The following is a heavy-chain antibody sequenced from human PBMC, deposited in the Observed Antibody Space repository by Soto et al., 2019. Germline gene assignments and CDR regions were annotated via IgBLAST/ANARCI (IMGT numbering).Heavy chain of an antibody. CDR2: IWYDGSSK. V-gene: IGHV3-33*01. Sequence: QVQLVESGGGVVQPGRSLRLSCAASGFTFSSYGMHWVRQAPGKGLEWVAVIWYDGSSKYYSDSVKGRFTISRHNSKNTLCLEIKGLRAEERAVYYCAMDYYGDYVGSSAPWGQGTLVSVSS. CDR3: AMDYYGDYVGSSAP. D-gene: IGHD4-17*01. J-gene: IGHJ5*02. CDR1: GFTFSSYG.